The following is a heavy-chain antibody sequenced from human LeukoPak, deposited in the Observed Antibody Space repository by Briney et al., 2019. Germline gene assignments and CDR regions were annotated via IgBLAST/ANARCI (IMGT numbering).Heavy chain of an antibody. CDR2: ISPSSSYI. CDR3: APGGPGYYFDY. CDR1: GFSFSAYS. Sequence: PGGSLRLSCAASGFSFSAYSINWVRQAPGKGLEWVSSISPSSSYIYYADSVQGRFIISRDNSKNSLYLQMNSLRAEDTAVHYCAPGGPGYYFDYWGQGTLVTVSS. D-gene: IGHD3-10*01. J-gene: IGHJ4*02. V-gene: IGHV3-21*04.